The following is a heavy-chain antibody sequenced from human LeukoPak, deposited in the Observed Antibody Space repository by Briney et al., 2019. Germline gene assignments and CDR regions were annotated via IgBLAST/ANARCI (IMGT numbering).Heavy chain of an antibody. Sequence: GGSLRLSCAASGFTFSSYGMHWVRQAPGKGLVWVSRINSDGSSTSYADSVKGRFTISRDNAKNTLYLQMNSLRAEDTAVYYCAKEGWYLYQAQPFDYWGQGTLVTVSS. J-gene: IGHJ4*02. D-gene: IGHD2-15*01. CDR1: GFTFSSYG. V-gene: IGHV3-74*01. CDR3: AKEGWYLYQAQPFDY. CDR2: INSDGSST.